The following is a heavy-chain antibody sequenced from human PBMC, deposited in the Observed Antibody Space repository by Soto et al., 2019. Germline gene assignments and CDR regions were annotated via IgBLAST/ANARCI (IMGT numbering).Heavy chain of an antibody. D-gene: IGHD3-9*01. CDR3: ARLYYDILTGYVPNAIDI. Sequence: PLETLSLTCTVSGGSISSSSFHWGWIRQPPGKGLEWIGSIYYSGSTYYNPSLKSRVTISVDTSKNQFSLKLSSVTAADTAVYYCARLYYDILTGYVPNAIDIWGQGTMVTVSS. J-gene: IGHJ3*02. CDR2: IYYSGST. V-gene: IGHV4-39*01. CDR1: GGSISSSSFH.